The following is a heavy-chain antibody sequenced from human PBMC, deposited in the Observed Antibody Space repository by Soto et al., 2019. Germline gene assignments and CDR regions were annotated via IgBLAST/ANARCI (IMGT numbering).Heavy chain of an antibody. D-gene: IGHD2-2*01. J-gene: IGHJ4*02. V-gene: IGHV3-7*01. CDR1: GFTFTIYW. CDR3: ARSRIVVVPAAMNY. Sequence: GGSLRLSCAASGFTFTIYWMSWVRQAPGKGLEWVANIKQDGTEKYYVDSVKGRFTISRDNAKNSLYLQMNSLRAEDTAVYYCARSRIVVVPAAMNYWGQGTLVTVSS. CDR2: IKQDGTEK.